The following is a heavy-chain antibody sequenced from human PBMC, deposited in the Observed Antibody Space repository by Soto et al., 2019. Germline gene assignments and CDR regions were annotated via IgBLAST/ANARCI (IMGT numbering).Heavy chain of an antibody. Sequence: ASVKVSCKASGGTFSSYSISWVRQAPGQGLEWMGGIIPIFGTANYAQKFQGRVTITADESTSTAYMELSSLRSEDTAVYYCAIVYISSPPYYPIGYWGQGTLVTLSS. CDR1: GGTFSSYS. D-gene: IGHD2-8*01. V-gene: IGHV1-69*13. CDR3: AIVYISSPPYYPIGY. J-gene: IGHJ4*02. CDR2: IIPIFGTA.